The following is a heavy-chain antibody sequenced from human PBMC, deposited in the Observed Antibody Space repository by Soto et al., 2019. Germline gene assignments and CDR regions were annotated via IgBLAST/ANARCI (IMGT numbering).Heavy chain of an antibody. CDR3: VREDGIAGATSAFDY. D-gene: IGHD1-26*01. CDR1: GFSFKTYI. CDR2: INGRGNYI. J-gene: IGHJ4*02. V-gene: IGHV3-21*06. Sequence: EVQLVESGGGLVKSGGSLRISCEASGFSFKTYIMNWVRQSPERGLEWVSSINGRGNYIYYAESVGGRFTISRDNAKNLLSLQMNTLRVEDTAMYYCVREDGIAGATSAFDYWGQGTPVTVSA.